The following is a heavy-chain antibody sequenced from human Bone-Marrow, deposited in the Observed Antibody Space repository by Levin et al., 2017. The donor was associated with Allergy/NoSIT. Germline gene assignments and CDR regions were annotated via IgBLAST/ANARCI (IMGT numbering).Heavy chain of an antibody. CDR2: IYYSGSS. CDR1: GGSISSSY. CDR3: ARHYMDTAMGWYFDL. Sequence: SQTLSLTCTVSGGSISSSYWSWIRQPPGKGLEWIGYIYYSGSSTYNPSLNSRVTISVDTSKNQFSLKLSSVTAPDTAVYYCARHYMDTAMGWYFDLWGRGTLVTVSS. V-gene: IGHV4-59*08. J-gene: IGHJ2*01. D-gene: IGHD5-18*01.